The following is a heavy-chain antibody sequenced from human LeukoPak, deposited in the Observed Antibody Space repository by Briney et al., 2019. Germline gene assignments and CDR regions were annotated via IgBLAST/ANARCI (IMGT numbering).Heavy chain of an antibody. CDR2: INQSGRT. CDR1: GGSFSGFY. V-gene: IGHV4-34*01. J-gene: IGHJ3*01. D-gene: IGHD1-26*01. CDR3: ARDQIVGPTRDAFDV. Sequence: SETLSLTCGVYGGSFSGFYWSWIRQSPGKGPEWIGEINQSGRTKYNPSLKSRVTMSVDTSRSEFSLKLSSVTAADTAVYYYARDQIVGPTRDAFDVWGQGTLVTVSS.